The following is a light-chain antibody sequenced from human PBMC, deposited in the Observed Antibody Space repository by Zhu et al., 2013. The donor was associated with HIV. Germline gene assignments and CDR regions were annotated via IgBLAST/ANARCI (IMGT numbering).Light chain of an antibody. Sequence: EIVLTQSPATLSVSPGERVTLSCRASRYIATNLAWYQQRPGQAPRLLMFSTSRRAAGIPDRFSGSGSATDFTLTISRLEAEDFGVYYCQHFARTPPVTFGQGTRLEIK. CDR3: QHFARTPPVT. CDR1: RYIATN. J-gene: IGKJ5*01. V-gene: IGKV3-20*01. CDR2: STS.